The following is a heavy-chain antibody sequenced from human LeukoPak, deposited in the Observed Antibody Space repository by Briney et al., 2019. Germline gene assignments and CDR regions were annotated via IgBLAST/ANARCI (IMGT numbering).Heavy chain of an antibody. V-gene: IGHV4-30-2*05. CDR2: IYYSGST. J-gene: IGHJ6*02. CDR1: GGSISSGGYS. D-gene: IGHD3-10*01. Sequence: SQTLSLTCAVSGGSISSGGYSWSWIRQPPGKGLEWIGYIYYSGSTYYNPSLKSRVTISVDTSKTQFSLKLSSVTAAGTAVYYCARSGSGSYYDKYYYGMDVWGQGTTVTVSS. CDR3: ARSGSGSYYDKYYYGMDV.